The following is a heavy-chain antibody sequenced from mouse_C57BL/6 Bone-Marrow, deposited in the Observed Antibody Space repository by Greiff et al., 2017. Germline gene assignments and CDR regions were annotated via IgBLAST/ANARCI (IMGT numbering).Heavy chain of an antibody. CDR2: ISGGGGNT. D-gene: IGHD2-1*01. CDR3: SRPHLLCGFAY. CDR1: GFTFSSYT. Sequence: EVQGVESGGGLVKPGGSLKLSCAASGFTFSSYTMSWVRQTPEKRLEWVATISGGGGNTYYPDSVKGRFTISRDNAKNTLYLQLSSLRSEETALYYCSRPHLLCGFAYWGQGTLVTVSA. J-gene: IGHJ3*01. V-gene: IGHV5-9*01.